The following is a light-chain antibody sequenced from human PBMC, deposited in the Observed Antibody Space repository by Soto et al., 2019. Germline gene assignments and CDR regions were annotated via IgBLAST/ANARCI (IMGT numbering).Light chain of an antibody. CDR2: EVS. J-gene: IGLJ1*01. Sequence: QSALTQPASVSGSPGQSITISCTGTSSDVGGYNYVSWYQQHPGKAPKLMIYEVSSRPSGVSNRFSGSKSRNTASLTISGLQAEDEADYYCSSYTSSSTYVFGTGTKLTVL. CDR1: SSDVGGYNY. V-gene: IGLV2-14*01. CDR3: SSYTSSSTYV.